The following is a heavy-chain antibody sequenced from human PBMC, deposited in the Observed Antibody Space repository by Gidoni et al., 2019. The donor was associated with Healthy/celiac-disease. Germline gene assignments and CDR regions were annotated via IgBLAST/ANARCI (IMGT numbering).Heavy chain of an antibody. J-gene: IGHJ4*02. D-gene: IGHD6-13*01. Sequence: CAASGLTFSSYAMSWVRQAPGKGLEWVSAISGSGGSTYYADSVKGRFTISRDNSKNTLYLQMNSLRAEDTAVYYCAKDQSKSSSWSGCDYWGQGTLVTVSS. CDR2: ISGSGGST. CDR1: GLTFSSYA. CDR3: AKDQSKSSSWSGCDY. V-gene: IGHV3-23*01.